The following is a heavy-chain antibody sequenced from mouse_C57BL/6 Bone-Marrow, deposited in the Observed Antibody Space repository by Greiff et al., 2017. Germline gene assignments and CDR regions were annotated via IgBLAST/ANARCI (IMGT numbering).Heavy chain of an antibody. J-gene: IGHJ4*01. D-gene: IGHD1-1*01. CDR2: IWSGGST. V-gene: IGHV2-2*01. CDR1: GFSLTSYG. CDR3: ARNALYYDGSVDYAMDY. Sequence: QVHVKQSGPGLVQPSQSLSITCTVSGFSLTSYGVHWVRQYPGKGLEWLGVIWSGGSTDYNAAFISRLSISKDNSKSQVFFKMNSLQADDTAIYYCARNALYYDGSVDYAMDYWGQGTSVTVSA.